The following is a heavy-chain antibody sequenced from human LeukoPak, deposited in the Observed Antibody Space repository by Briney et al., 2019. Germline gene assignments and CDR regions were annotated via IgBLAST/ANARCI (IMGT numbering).Heavy chain of an antibody. D-gene: IGHD5-24*01. CDR2: FYTSGST. CDR3: ARGRDGYNFLNRGEYYYFDY. CDR1: GGSISSGSYY. J-gene: IGHJ4*02. V-gene: IGHV4-61*02. Sequence: SETLSLTCTVSGGSISSGSYYWSWIRLPAGKGLEWIGRFYTSGSTNYNPSLKSRVTISVDTSKNQFSLKLNSVTAADTAVYYCARGRDGYNFLNRGEYYYFDYWGQGTLVTVSS.